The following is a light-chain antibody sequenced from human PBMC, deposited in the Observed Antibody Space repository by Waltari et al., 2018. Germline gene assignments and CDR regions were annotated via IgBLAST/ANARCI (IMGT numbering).Light chain of an antibody. CDR3: QQSYSTPLT. Sequence: DIQMTQSPSSLSASVGDRVTITCRASQSISSFLNWYQQKPGKAPKLLIFAASSLQSGVPSRVSGSGSGTDVTLTISSLQPEDVATYCCQQSYSTPLTFGQGTKVEIK. CDR2: AAS. CDR1: QSISSF. V-gene: IGKV1-39*01. J-gene: IGKJ1*01.